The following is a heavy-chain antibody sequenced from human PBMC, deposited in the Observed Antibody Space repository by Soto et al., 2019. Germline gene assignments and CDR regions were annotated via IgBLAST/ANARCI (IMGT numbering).Heavy chain of an antibody. J-gene: IGHJ3*02. D-gene: IGHD3-3*01. Sequence: PGESLKISCKGSGYSFTSYWIGWVRQMPGKGLEWMGIIYPGDSDTRYSPSLQGQVTISADKSISTAYLQWSSLKASDTAMYYCARHTRAYYDFWSGYYTGTLTNDAFDIWGQGTTVTVSS. CDR2: IYPGDSDT. CDR3: ARHTRAYYDFWSGYYTGTLTNDAFDI. V-gene: IGHV5-51*01. CDR1: GYSFTSYW.